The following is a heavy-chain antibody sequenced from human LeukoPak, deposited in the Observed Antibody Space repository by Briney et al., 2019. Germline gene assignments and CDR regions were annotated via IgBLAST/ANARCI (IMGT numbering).Heavy chain of an antibody. D-gene: IGHD5-24*01. CDR3: ASRRDGYNYDY. CDR2: MYYSGST. CDR1: GGSISSSSYY. Sequence: SETLSLTCTVSGGSISSSSYYWGWIRQPPGKGLEWIGSMYYSGSTYYNPSLKSRVTISVDTSKNQFSLKLSSVTAADTAVYYCASRRDGYNYDYWGQGTLVTVSS. V-gene: IGHV4-39*07. J-gene: IGHJ4*02.